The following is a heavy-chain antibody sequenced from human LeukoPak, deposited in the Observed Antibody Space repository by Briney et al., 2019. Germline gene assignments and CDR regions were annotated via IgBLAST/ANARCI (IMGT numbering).Heavy chain of an antibody. CDR3: ARHDYVWGSYRFPRG. CDR1: GFTFSGYA. D-gene: IGHD3-16*02. V-gene: IGHV3-23*01. Sequence: PGGSLRLSCAASGFTFSGYAMSWVRQAPGKGLEWVSAISGSGGSTYYADSVKGRFTISRDNAKNSLYLQMNSLRAEDTAVYYCARHDYVWGSYRFPRGWGQGTLVTVSS. CDR2: ISGSGGST. J-gene: IGHJ4*02.